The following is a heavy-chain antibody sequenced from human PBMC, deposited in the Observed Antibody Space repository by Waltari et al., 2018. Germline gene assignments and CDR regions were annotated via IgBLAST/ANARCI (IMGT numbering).Heavy chain of an antibody. CDR2: IWYDGSNK. J-gene: IGHJ6*02. CDR1: GFTFSSYG. CDR3: ARDFEPYYGMDV. Sequence: QVQLVESGGGVVQPGRSLRLSCAASGFTFSSYGMHWVRQAPGKGLEWVAVIWYDGSNKYYADSVKGRFTISRDNSKNTLYLQMNSLRAEDTAVYYCARDFEPYYGMDVWGQGTTVTVSS. V-gene: IGHV3-33*01.